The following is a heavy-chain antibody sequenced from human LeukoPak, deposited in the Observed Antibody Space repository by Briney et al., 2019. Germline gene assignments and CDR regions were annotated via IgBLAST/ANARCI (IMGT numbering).Heavy chain of an antibody. J-gene: IGHJ3*02. CDR3: ARVRWVVPAARGAFDI. D-gene: IGHD2-2*01. CDR1: GGSFSGYY. CDR2: INHSGST. Sequence: SETLSLTCAVSGGSFSGYYWSWIRQPPGKGLEWIGEINHSGSTNYNPSLKSRVTISVDTSKSQFSLKLSSVTAADTAVYYCARVRWVVPAARGAFDIWGQGTMVTVSS. V-gene: IGHV4-34*01.